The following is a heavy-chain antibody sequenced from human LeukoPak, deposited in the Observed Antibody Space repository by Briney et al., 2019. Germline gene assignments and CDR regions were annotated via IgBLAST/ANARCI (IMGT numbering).Heavy chain of an antibody. V-gene: IGHV1-18*01. CDR1: GYTFTSYG. Sequence: GASVKVSCKASGYTFTSYGISWVRQAPGQGLEWMEWISAYNGNTNYAQKLQGRVTMTTDTSTSTAYMELRSLRSDDTAVYYCARDSLDYGDYDPDYWGQGTLVTVSS. D-gene: IGHD4-17*01. J-gene: IGHJ4*02. CDR3: ARDSLDYGDYDPDY. CDR2: ISAYNGNT.